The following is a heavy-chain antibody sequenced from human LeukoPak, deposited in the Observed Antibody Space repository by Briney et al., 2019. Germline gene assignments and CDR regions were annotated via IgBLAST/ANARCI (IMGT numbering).Heavy chain of an antibody. Sequence: GGSLRLSCAASGFTFTTYWMSWVRQAPGKGLEWVANIKQDGSEKYYVDSVKGRFTISRDNAKNSLYLQMNSLRAEDTAVYYCARYDYGGNYDYWGQGTLVNVSS. V-gene: IGHV3-7*04. CDR1: GFTFTTYW. D-gene: IGHD4-23*01. CDR3: ARYDYGGNYDY. CDR2: IKQDGSEK. J-gene: IGHJ4*02.